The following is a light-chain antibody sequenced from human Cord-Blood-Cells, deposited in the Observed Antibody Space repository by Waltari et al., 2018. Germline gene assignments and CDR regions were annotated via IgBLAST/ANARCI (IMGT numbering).Light chain of an antibody. J-gene: IGLJ2*01. CDR2: EVS. Sequence: QSALTQPPSASGSPGQSVTISCTGTSSDVGGYNYVSWYQQHPGKAPKLMIYEVSKRPSGGPDRFSGSKSGNTASLTVSGLQAEDEADYYCSSYAGSNNVVFAGGTKLTVL. CDR3: SSYAGSNNVV. CDR1: SSDVGGYNY. V-gene: IGLV2-8*01.